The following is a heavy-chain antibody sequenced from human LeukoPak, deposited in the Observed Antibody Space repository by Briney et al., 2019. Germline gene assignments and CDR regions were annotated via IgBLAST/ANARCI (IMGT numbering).Heavy chain of an antibody. Sequence: ASVKVSCKASGYTFTGYYMHWVRQAPGQGLEWMGWINPNSGGTNYAQKFQGRVTMTRDTSITTAYMELSRLRSDDTAVHYCARAGRGVWFGEKNWFDPWGQGTLVTVSS. D-gene: IGHD3-10*01. V-gene: IGHV1-2*02. CDR2: INPNSGGT. CDR3: ARAGRGVWFGEKNWFDP. CDR1: GYTFTGYY. J-gene: IGHJ5*02.